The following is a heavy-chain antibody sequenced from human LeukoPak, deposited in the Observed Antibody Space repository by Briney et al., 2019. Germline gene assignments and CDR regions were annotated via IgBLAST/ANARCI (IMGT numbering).Heavy chain of an antibody. J-gene: IGHJ4*02. Sequence: WGSLRLSCAASGFTFSSYEMNWVRQAPGKGLEWVSYVSSSASTIYYADSVKGRFTISRDNAKNSLYLQMNSLTAEDTAVYYCARLWPTNFNYWGQGTLVTVSS. D-gene: IGHD3-10*01. CDR1: GFTFSSYE. CDR2: VSSSASTI. V-gene: IGHV3-48*03. CDR3: ARLWPTNFNY.